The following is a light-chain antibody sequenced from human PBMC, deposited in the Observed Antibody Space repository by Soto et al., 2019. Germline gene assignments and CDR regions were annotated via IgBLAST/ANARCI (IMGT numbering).Light chain of an antibody. CDR3: QQYGSLGT. CDR2: GAS. V-gene: IGKV3-20*01. J-gene: IGKJ1*01. Sequence: EIVLTHSPGTLSFSLWKRSTLSCRASQSVSSSYLAWYQQKPGQAPRLLIYGASSRATGIPDRFSGSGSGTDFTLTISGLEPEDFAVYYCQQYGSLGTFGQGTKVDI. CDR1: QSVSSSY.